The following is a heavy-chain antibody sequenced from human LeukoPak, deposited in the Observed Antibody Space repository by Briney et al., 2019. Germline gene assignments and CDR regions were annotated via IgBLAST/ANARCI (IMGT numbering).Heavy chain of an antibody. Sequence: SQTLSLTCAVSGGSISSGGYSWSWIRQPPGRGLEWIGYIYYSGSTYYNPSLKSRVTISVDTSKNQFSLKLSSVTAADTAVYYCARTRYYYNSRSYGAPYYFDYWGQGTLVTVSS. CDR2: IYYSGST. J-gene: IGHJ4*02. CDR3: ARTRYYYNSRSYGAPYYFDY. V-gene: IGHV4-30-4*07. D-gene: IGHD3-10*01. CDR1: GGSISSGGYS.